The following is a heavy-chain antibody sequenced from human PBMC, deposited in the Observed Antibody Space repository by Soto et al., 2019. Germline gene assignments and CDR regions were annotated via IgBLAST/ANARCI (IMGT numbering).Heavy chain of an antibody. V-gene: IGHV5-51*01. CDR1: GYSFTSYW. CDR2: IYPGDSDT. J-gene: IGHJ6*04. Sequence: GELLKFSCNGCGYSFTSYWHCWVRQMPEKGLEWMGIIYPGDSDTRSSPSFQGQVIISADTSISTAVLQCSRMKASDTAMYYCARQNVDTAMTNYYYGMDVWGKGTTVTVSS. D-gene: IGHD5-18*01. CDR3: ARQNVDTAMTNYYYGMDV.